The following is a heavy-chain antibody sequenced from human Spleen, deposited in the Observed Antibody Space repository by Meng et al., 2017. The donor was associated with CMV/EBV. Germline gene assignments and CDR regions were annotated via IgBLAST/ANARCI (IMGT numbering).Heavy chain of an antibody. CDR2: IIPSYDST. D-gene: IGHD3-10*01. CDR1: GGSVGIYA. CDR3: ARDTVSGAGFYFDN. Sequence: ASGGSVGIYALSWVRQAPRQGLEWLGGIIPSYDSTRYAQKFQGRITVTTDESTSTTYMELRSLKSEDTALYYCARDTVSGAGFYFDNWGQGTLVTVSS. J-gene: IGHJ4*02. V-gene: IGHV1-69*05.